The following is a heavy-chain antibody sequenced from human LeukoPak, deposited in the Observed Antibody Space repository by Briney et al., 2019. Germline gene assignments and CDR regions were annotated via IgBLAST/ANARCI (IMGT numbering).Heavy chain of an antibody. CDR2: IYHNGSN. D-gene: IGHD1-1*01. Sequence: SETLSLTCRASGYSITSGYYWGWIRQPPGKGLEWIATIYHNGSNSYNPSLKTRVTTSVDTSKNHFSLRLNSVIAADTAIYYCAKITTLDYWGQGTLVTVSS. V-gene: IGHV4-38-2*01. CDR1: GYSITSGYY. CDR3: AKITTLDY. J-gene: IGHJ4*02.